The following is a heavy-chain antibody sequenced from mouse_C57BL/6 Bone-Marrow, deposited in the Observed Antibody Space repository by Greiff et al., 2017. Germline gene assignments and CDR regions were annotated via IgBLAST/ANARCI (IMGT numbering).Heavy chain of an antibody. CDR1: GYTFTSYG. V-gene: IGHV1-81*01. D-gene: IGHD4-1*01. Sequence: VKLQESGAELARPGASVKLSCKASGYTFTSYGISWVKQRTGQGLEWIGEIYPRSGNTYYNEKFKGKATLTADKSSSTAYMELRSLTSEDSAVYFCARGLGRGGYWGQGTTLTVSS. CDR3: ARGLGRGGY. J-gene: IGHJ2*01. CDR2: IYPRSGNT.